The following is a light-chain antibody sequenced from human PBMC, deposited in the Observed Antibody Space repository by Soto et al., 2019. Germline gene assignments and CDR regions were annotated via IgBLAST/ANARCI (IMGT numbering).Light chain of an antibody. CDR3: QHRGKWPRT. V-gene: IGKV3-11*01. J-gene: IGKJ2*01. CDR1: QSVSSY. Sequence: EIVLTQSPATLSLSPGKRATLSCRASQSVSSYLAWYQQKPGQAPRLLIYGASNRATGIPARFSGSGSGTDFSLTISTLESEDFAVYYCQHRGKWPRTFGQGTKLEIK. CDR2: GAS.